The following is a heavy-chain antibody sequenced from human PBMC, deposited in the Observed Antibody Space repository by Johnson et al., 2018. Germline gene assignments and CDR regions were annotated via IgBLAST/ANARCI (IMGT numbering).Heavy chain of an antibody. CDR2: IRSKANSYAT. V-gene: IGHV3-73*02. Sequence: VRLQEAGGGLVQPGGSLELSCAASGFTFSGPAMHWVRQASGKGLEWVGRIRSKANSYATAYAASVKGRFTISRDDSKNTAYLQMNSLKTEDTPVYYCTRHPPKAAAYYYGMDVWGQGTTVTVSS. D-gene: IGHD6-13*01. CDR1: GFTFSGPA. CDR3: TRHPPKAAAYYYGMDV. J-gene: IGHJ6*02.